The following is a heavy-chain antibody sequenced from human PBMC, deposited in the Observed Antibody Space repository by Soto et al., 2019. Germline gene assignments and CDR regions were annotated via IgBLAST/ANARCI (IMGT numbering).Heavy chain of an antibody. CDR3: AKDASYYDFWSGYYHYYYGMDA. D-gene: IGHD3-3*01. CDR1: GFTFSSYA. CDR2: ISGSGGST. V-gene: IGHV3-23*01. Sequence: GGSLRLSCAASGFTFSSYAMSWVRQAPGKGLEWVSAISGSGGSTYYADSVKGRFTISRDNSKNTLYLQMNSLRAEDTAVYYCAKDASYYDFWSGYYHYYYGMDAWGQGTTATVSS. J-gene: IGHJ6*02.